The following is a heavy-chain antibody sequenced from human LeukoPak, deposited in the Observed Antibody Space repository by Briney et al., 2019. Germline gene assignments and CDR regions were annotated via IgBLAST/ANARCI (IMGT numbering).Heavy chain of an antibody. D-gene: IGHD2-21*01. Sequence: SQTLSLTCAVSGGSISSGGYSWSWIRQPPGKGLEWIGYIYHSGSTYYNPSLKSRVTISVDTSKNQFSLKLSSVTAADTAVYYCASLFTSPHYYYYGMDVWGQGTTVTVSS. CDR1: GGSISSGGYS. CDR3: ASLFTSPHYYYYGMDV. V-gene: IGHV4-30-2*02. CDR2: IYHSGST. J-gene: IGHJ6*02.